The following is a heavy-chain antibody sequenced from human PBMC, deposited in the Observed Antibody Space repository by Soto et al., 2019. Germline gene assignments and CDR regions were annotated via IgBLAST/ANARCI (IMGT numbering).Heavy chain of an antibody. D-gene: IGHD3-10*01. CDR2: IYYSGST. CDR1: GGSISSSSYY. Sequence: QLQLQESGPGLVKPSETLSLTCTVSGGSISSSSYYWGWIRQPPGKGLEWIGSIYYSGSTYYNPSLKSRVTISVDTSKNQFSLKLSSVTGADTAVYYFARSGSYGSGSYYIRTAGYYYYYYMDVWGKGTTVTVSS. CDR3: ARSGSYGSGSYYIRTAGYYYYYYMDV. V-gene: IGHV4-39*01. J-gene: IGHJ6*03.